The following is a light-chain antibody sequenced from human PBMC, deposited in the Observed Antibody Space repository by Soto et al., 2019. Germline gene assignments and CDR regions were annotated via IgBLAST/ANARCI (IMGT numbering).Light chain of an antibody. CDR1: ESVSSN. V-gene: IGKV3-15*01. J-gene: IGKJ1*01. CDR2: GAS. CDR3: KQYQKWPPRT. Sequence: EIVMTQSPATLSVSPGERATLSCRASESVSSNLAWYQQKPGQAPRLLIYGASTRATGIPARFSGSGSGTEFTLTISRLQSEDFAVYYCKQYQKWPPRTFGQGTKVEI.